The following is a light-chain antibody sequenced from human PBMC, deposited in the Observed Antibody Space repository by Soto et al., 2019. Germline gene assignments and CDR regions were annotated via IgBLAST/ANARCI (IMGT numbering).Light chain of an antibody. CDR1: QSVSSY. J-gene: IGKJ5*01. CDR2: DAS. Sequence: EIVLTQSPATLSLSPGERATLSCRASQSVSSYLAWYQQKPGQAPRLLIYDASNRATGIPARFSGRGSGTDFTLTISSLEPEDFALYYCQQRSNWPITIGQGTRLEIK. CDR3: QQRSNWPIT. V-gene: IGKV3-11*01.